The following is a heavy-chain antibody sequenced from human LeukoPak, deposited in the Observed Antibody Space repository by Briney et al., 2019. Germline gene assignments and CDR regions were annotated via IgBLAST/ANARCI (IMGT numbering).Heavy chain of an antibody. J-gene: IGHJ3*02. V-gene: IGHV1-69*13. CDR1: GYTFTSYA. CDR2: IIPIFGTA. Sequence: ASVKVSCKASGYTFTSYAISWVRQAPGQGLEWMGGIIPIFGTANYAQKFQGRVTITSDESTSTAYMELSSLRSEDTAVYYCGRGGGYSGSFYDAFDIWGQGTMVTVSS. D-gene: IGHD1-26*01. CDR3: GRGGGYSGSFYDAFDI.